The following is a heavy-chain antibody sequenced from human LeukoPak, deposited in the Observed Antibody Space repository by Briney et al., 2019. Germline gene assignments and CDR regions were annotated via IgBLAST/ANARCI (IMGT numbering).Heavy chain of an antibody. J-gene: IGHJ4*02. V-gene: IGHV4-39*07. CDR2: IYYRGST. Sequence: SETLSLTCTVSGGSVSGTSYFWGWIRQPPGKGLEWIGSIYYRGSTYYNPSLKSRVTISVDTSKNQFSLRLMSVTSADTAVYYCARGWPSFDYWGQGTLVTVSS. CDR3: ARGWPSFDY. CDR1: GGSVSGTSYF. D-gene: IGHD6-13*01.